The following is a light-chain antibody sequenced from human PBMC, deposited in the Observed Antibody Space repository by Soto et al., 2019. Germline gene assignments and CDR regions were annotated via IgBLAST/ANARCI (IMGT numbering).Light chain of an antibody. CDR1: QSVSSSY. CDR2: GAS. V-gene: IGKV3-20*01. CDR3: QQYGSSPEYT. Sequence: EIVLTQSPGTLPLSQGERATLSCRASQSVSSSYLAWYQKKPGQAPRLLIYGASSWATGIPDMFSGSGSGTDFTLTISRLEPEDFAVYYCQQYGSSPEYTFGQVTKLEIK. J-gene: IGKJ2*01.